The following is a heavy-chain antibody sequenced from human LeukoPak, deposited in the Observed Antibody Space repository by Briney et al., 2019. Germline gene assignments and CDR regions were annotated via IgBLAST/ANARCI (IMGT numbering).Heavy chain of an antibody. CDR2: INPSRGSR. Sequence: ASVPVSCMASGYTFTSYYMHWVRQAPPHGLEWMGVINPSRGSRSYLQKFQGRVTMTRDTSTSTVYMELSSLRSEDTAVYYCAREDTAMVYGMDVWGQGTTVTVSS. V-gene: IGHV1-46*01. D-gene: IGHD5-18*01. CDR3: AREDTAMVYGMDV. CDR1: GYTFTSYY. J-gene: IGHJ6*02.